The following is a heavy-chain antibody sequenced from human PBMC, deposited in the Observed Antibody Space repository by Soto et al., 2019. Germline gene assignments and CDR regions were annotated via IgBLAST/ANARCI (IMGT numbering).Heavy chain of an antibody. V-gene: IGHV4-59*01. D-gene: IGHD6-25*01. Sequence: SETLSLTCTVSGGSTSSYYWGWIRQPPGKRLEWIGYIHYSGSTNYNPSLRSRVTISVDTPKNQFSLKVNSMTAADTAIYYCARGGVAARKGRWFDPWGQGTLVTVSS. J-gene: IGHJ5*02. CDR3: ARGGVAARKGRWFDP. CDR1: GGSTSSYY. CDR2: IHYSGST.